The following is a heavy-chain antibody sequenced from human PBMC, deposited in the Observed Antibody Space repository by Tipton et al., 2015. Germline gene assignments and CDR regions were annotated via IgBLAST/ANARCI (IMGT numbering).Heavy chain of an antibody. CDR1: GDSISSGSYY. V-gene: IGHV4-39*01. J-gene: IGHJ4*02. CDR3: ARTYDFTAYSPVGC. D-gene: IGHD3-3*01. CDR2: IYYSGST. Sequence: TLSLTCTVSGDSISSGSYYWGWIRQPPGKGLEWIGSIYYSGSTYYNPSLKSRVTISVDTSKNQFSLKLSSVTAADMAVYYCARTYDFTAYSPVGCWGQGTLVTVSS.